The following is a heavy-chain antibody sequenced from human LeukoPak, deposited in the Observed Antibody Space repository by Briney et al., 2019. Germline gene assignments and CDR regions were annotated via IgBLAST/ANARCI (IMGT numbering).Heavy chain of an antibody. J-gene: IGHJ4*02. V-gene: IGHV1-69*06. D-gene: IGHD3-9*01. Sequence: SVRVSCTASGGTFSSYAMSWVRQAPGQGLEWMGGISPIFGTANYAQTFQGRVTITADNSKNTVYMELNSLRSEDTAVYYCSRSGISPRRYYDIFTGYYYYFDFWGQGTLVTVSS. CDR1: GGTFSSYA. CDR2: ISPIFGTA. CDR3: SRSGISPRRYYDIFTGYYYYFDF.